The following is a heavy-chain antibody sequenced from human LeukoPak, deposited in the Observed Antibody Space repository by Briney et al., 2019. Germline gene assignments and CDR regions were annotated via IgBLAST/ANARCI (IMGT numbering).Heavy chain of an antibody. J-gene: IGHJ4*02. CDR3: ATHSAAAAVYFDY. D-gene: IGHD6-13*01. CDR1: GGSISGYY. V-gene: IGHV4-59*08. CDR2: IYYSGST. Sequence: PSETLSLTCTVSGGSISGYYWSWIRQPPGEGLEWIGYIYYSGSTNYNPSLKSRVTIAVDTSKNQFSLQLSSVTAADTAVYYCATHSAAAAVYFDYWGQGALVTVSS.